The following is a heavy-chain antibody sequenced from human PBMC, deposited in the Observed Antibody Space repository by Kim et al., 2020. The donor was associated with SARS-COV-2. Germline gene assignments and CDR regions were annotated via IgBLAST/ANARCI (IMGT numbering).Heavy chain of an antibody. D-gene: IGHD1-7*01. V-gene: IGHV4-59*08. Sequence: SETLSLTCSVSGGSINTYYWSWIRQPPGKALEWIGYMYNGGSTIYNPSLKSRITISIDPSKNQMSLKLNSVTAADTALYFCARHKNGNYYFDSWGPGTLVTVSS. CDR1: GGSINTYY. CDR2: MYNGGST. CDR3: ARHKNGNYYFDS. J-gene: IGHJ4*02.